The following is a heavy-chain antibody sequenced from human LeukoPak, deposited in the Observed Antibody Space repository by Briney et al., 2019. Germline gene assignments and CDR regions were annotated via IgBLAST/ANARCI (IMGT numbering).Heavy chain of an antibody. D-gene: IGHD2-15*01. CDR1: GGSISSGDYY. CDR2: IYYSGST. V-gene: IGHV4-30-4*01. CDR3: ARYREYCSGGSCQGYYYGMDV. Sequence: SQTLSLTCTVSGGSISSGDYYWSWIRQPPGKGLEWIGYIYYSGSTYYNPSLKSRVTISVDTSKKQFSLKLSSVTAADTAVYYCARYREYCSGGSCQGYYYGMDVWGKGTTVTVSS. J-gene: IGHJ6*04.